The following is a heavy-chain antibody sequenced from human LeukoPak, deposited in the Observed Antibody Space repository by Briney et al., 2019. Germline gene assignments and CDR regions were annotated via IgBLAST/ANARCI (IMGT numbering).Heavy chain of an antibody. V-gene: IGHV3-23*01. CDR3: AKDYQDDFWSGYSGGDY. CDR1: GFTFSSYA. J-gene: IGHJ4*02. Sequence: GGSLRLSCAASGFTFSSYAMNWVRQAPGKVLEWVSGISGSGGSTYYADSVKGRFTISRDNSKNTLYLQMNSLRAEDTAVYYCAKDYQDDFWSGYSGGDYWGQGTLVTVSS. D-gene: IGHD3-3*01. CDR2: ISGSGGST.